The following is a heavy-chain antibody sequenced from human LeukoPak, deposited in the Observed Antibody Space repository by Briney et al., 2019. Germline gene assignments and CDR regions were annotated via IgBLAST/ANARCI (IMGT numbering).Heavy chain of an antibody. V-gene: IGHV4-59*08. CDR2: ISNSGTT. D-gene: IGHD4-17*01. CDR3: ARHRATVTTPDAFDI. J-gene: IGHJ3*02. Sequence: SETLSLTCTVSGGSISSFYWGWIRQPPGKGLEWIGYISNSGTTKYNPSLQSRVTISVDTSKNQVSLVLSSVTAADTAFYYCARHRATVTTPDAFDIWGQGTMVTVSS. CDR1: GGSISSFY.